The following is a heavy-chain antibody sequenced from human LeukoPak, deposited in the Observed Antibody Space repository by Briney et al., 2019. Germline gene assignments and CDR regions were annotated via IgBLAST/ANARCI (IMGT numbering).Heavy chain of an antibody. D-gene: IGHD2-8*01. CDR3: ARADVGYCTNGVCYHFDY. V-gene: IGHV1-69*06. CDR2: IIPIFGTA. CDR1: GGTFSSYA. Sequence: GASVKVSCKASGGTFSSYAISWVRQAPGQGLEWMGGIIPIFGTANYAQKLQGRVTITADKSTSTAYMELSSLRSEDTAVYYCARADVGYCTNGVCYHFDYWGQGTLVTVSS. J-gene: IGHJ4*02.